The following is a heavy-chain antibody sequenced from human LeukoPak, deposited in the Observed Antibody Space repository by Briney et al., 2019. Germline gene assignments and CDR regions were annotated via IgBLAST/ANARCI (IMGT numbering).Heavy chain of an antibody. CDR3: ANVAAAGTGFDP. V-gene: IGHV3-23*01. Sequence: GGSLRLSCAASGFTFRYNAMIWVRQAPGKGLEWVSAISVSGDSTYYADSVKGRFTISRDNSKSTLHPQMNSLRAEDTAMYYCANVAAAGTGFDPWGQGSLVTVSS. CDR1: GFTFRYNA. D-gene: IGHD6-13*01. J-gene: IGHJ5*02. CDR2: ISVSGDST.